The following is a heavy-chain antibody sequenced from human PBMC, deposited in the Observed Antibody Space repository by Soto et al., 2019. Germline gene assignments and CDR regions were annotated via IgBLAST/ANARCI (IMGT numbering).Heavy chain of an antibody. Sequence: PGGSLRLSCAASGFTFSSYSMNWVRQAPGKGLEWVSSISSSSSYIYYADSVKGRFTISRDNAKNSLYLQMNSLRAEDTAVYYCARDKSSGAESDYWGQGTLVTVSS. CDR3: ARDKSSGAESDY. J-gene: IGHJ4*02. D-gene: IGHD3-10*01. V-gene: IGHV3-21*01. CDR2: ISSSSSYI. CDR1: GFTFSSYS.